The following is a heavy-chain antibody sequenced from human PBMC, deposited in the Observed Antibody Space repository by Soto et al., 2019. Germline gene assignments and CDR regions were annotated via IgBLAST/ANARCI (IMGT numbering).Heavy chain of an antibody. Sequence: PSETLSLTCTVSGDSISSTYWSWIRQPPGKGLEWIGYIYYSGITNYNPALKSRVTISADTSKNQLSLTLSSVTAADTAVYYCARDQRGPPDISISGNYFYYMDVWGKGTSVTVSS. CDR1: GDSISSTY. J-gene: IGHJ6*03. D-gene: IGHD3-3*02. CDR2: IYYSGIT. CDR3: ARDQRGPPDISISGNYFYYMDV. V-gene: IGHV4-59*01.